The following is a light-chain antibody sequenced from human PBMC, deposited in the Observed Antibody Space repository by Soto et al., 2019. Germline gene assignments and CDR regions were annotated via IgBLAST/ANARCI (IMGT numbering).Light chain of an antibody. CDR1: QSVSRR. J-gene: IGKJ4*01. Sequence: IVLTQSPGTLSLSPGGRATLSCRASQSVSRRLAWYQHRPGQSPRLLISGASMRASGVPVRFSGSGSGTDFTLTISRLEPGDFALYYCQYYGSPVTFGGGTKVDIK. CDR3: QYYGSPVT. V-gene: IGKV3-20*01. CDR2: GAS.